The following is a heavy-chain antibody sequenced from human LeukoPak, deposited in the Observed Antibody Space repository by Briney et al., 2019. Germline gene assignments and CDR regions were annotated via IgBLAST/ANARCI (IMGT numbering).Heavy chain of an antibody. Sequence: PGGSLRLSCAASGFTFSSYWMSWVRQAPGKGLEWVSAITATGGSTYYAASVKGRFTVSRDNSKNTLYLQMSSLRAEDTAMYYCAKVRDTRDWYKDAFDVWGQGTRVTVSS. CDR1: GFTFSSYW. CDR3: AKVRDTRDWYKDAFDV. V-gene: IGHV3-23*01. CDR2: ITATGGST. J-gene: IGHJ3*01. D-gene: IGHD6-19*01.